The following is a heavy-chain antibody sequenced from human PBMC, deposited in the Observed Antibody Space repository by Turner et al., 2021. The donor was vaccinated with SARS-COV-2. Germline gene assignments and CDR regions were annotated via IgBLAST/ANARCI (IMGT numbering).Heavy chain of an antibody. D-gene: IGHD2-8*01. CDR2: ISYDGSNK. V-gene: IGHV3-30*04. Sequence: QVQLVESGGGVVQPGRSLRLSCSASGFTFSSYAMHWVRQATGKGLEWVAVISYDGSNKYYADSVKGRFTISRDNSKNTLYLQMNSLRAEDTAVYYCARDSPYCTNGVCYTSYYGMDVWGQGTTVTVSS. CDR1: GFTFSSYA. CDR3: ARDSPYCTNGVCYTSYYGMDV. J-gene: IGHJ6*02.